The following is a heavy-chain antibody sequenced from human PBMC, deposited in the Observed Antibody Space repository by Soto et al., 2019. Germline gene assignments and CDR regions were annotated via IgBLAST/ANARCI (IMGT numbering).Heavy chain of an antibody. CDR2: IIPIFGTA. J-gene: IGHJ6*02. Sequence: SVKVSCKASGGTFSSYAISWVRQAPGQGLEWMGGIIPIFGTANYAQKFQGRVTITADESTSTAYMELSSLRSEDTAVYYCARDEGYGDSTELGYSYGMDVWGQGTTVTVSS. CDR1: GGTFSSYA. D-gene: IGHD4-17*01. CDR3: ARDEGYGDSTELGYSYGMDV. V-gene: IGHV1-69*13.